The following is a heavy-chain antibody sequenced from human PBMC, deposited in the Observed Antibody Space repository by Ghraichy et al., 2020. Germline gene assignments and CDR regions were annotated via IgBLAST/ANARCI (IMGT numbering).Heavy chain of an antibody. J-gene: IGHJ6*02. V-gene: IGHV1-18*01. CDR3: ARMGGHYFSYAMDV. D-gene: IGHD3-16*01. CDR1: GYTFTSYG. CDR2: ISAYNGNT. Sequence: ASVKVSCKTSGYTFTSYGITWVRQAPGQGLEWMGWISAYNGNTDYAQKLQGRVTMTTDTSTSTAFMDLRSLRSDDTAVYYCARMGGHYFSYAMDVWVQGTTVTVSS.